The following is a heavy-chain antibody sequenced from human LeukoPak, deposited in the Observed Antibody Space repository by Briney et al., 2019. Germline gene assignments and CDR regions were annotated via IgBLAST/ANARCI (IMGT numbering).Heavy chain of an antibody. CDR1: GFTFSSYW. CDR2: IKQDGSEK. CDR3: AKDRGAFDI. J-gene: IGHJ3*02. V-gene: IGHV3-7*01. Sequence: GGSLRLSCAASGFTFSSYWMSWVRQAPGKGLEWVANIKQDGSEKYYVDSVKGRFTISRDNSKNTLYLQMNSLRAEDTAVYYCAKDRGAFDIWGQGTMVTVSS.